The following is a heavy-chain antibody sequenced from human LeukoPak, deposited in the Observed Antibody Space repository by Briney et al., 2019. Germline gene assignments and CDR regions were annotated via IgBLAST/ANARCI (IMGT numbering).Heavy chain of an antibody. CDR3: AIGGSWGSFDY. V-gene: IGHV3-7*01. J-gene: IGHJ4*02. D-gene: IGHD6-13*01. Sequence: AGGSLRLSCAASGFTFSSYWMSWVRQAPGKGLEWVANIKQDGSEKDYVDSVKGRFTISRDNAKNSLYLQMDSLRAEDTAMYYCAIGGSWGSFDYWGQGTLVTVSS. CDR1: GFTFSSYW. CDR2: IKQDGSEK.